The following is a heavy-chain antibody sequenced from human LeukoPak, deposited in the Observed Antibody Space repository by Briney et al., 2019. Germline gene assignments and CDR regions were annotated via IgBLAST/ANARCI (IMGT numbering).Heavy chain of an antibody. CDR1: GFTFSSYA. V-gene: IGHV3-30*07. Sequence: PGRSLRLSCAASGFTFSSYAMHWVRQAPGKGLEWVAVISYDGSNKYYADSVKGRFTISRDNSKNTLYLQMNSLRAEDTAVYYCAKGRVVVAATRYFDYWGQGTLVTVSS. D-gene: IGHD2-15*01. CDR2: ISYDGSNK. J-gene: IGHJ4*02. CDR3: AKGRVVVAATRYFDY.